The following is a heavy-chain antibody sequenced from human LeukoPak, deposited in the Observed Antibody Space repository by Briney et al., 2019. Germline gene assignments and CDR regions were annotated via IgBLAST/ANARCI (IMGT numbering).Heavy chain of an antibody. Sequence: KPSETLSLTCTVSGGSISSYYWSWIRQPPGKGLEWIGYIYYSGSTNYNPSLKSRVTISVDTSKNQFSLKLSSVTAADTAVYYCARVIFGVVIPLANYYYYMDVWGKGTTVTASS. CDR2: IYYSGST. D-gene: IGHD3-3*02. CDR1: GGSISSYY. CDR3: ARVIFGVVIPLANYYYYMDV. J-gene: IGHJ6*03. V-gene: IGHV4-59*01.